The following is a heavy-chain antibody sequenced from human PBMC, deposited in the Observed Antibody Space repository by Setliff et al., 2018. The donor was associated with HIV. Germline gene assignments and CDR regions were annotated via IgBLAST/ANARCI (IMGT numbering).Heavy chain of an antibody. CDR2: IHSGGST. Sequence: PGESLKISCVASGLTLSSYAMNWVRQAPWKGLEWLSVIHSGGSTYYADSVKGRFIISRDNSKNTLYLQMNSLRAEDTAVYYCARDPGRYNGMDVWGQGTTVTVSS. CDR1: GLTLSSYA. J-gene: IGHJ6*02. V-gene: IGHV3-66*01. CDR3: ARDPGRYNGMDV. D-gene: IGHD1-20*01.